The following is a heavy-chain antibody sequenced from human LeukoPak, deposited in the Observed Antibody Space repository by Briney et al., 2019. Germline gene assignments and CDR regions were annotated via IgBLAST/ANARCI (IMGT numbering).Heavy chain of an antibody. CDR1: GLTFSGSA. V-gene: IGHV3-73*01. Sequence: GGSLRLSCAASGLTFSGSAMHWVRQASGRGLEWVGRIRSKANNYATTYAASVKGRFTISRDDSKNTASLQMNGLITEDTAVYYCTRLAYDTPGAFDIWGQGTMVTVSS. CDR2: IRSKANNYAT. J-gene: IGHJ3*02. D-gene: IGHD3-22*01. CDR3: TRLAYDTPGAFDI.